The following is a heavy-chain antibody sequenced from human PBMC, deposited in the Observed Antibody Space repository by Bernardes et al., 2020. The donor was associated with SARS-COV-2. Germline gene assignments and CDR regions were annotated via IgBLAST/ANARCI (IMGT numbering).Heavy chain of an antibody. V-gene: IGHV3-48*03. CDR3: ARTYYGTLTGYYLPFSLDY. J-gene: IGHJ4*02. Sequence: GGSLRLSCAASGFTFSTFEFNWVRLAPGKGLEWLSYISSSVNTIYYADSVKGRFTISRDNAKKSVYLQMDSLRAEDTAVYYCARTYYGTLTGYYLPFSLDYWGQGTLVTVSS. CDR1: GFTFSTFE. D-gene: IGHD3-9*01. CDR2: ISSSVNTI.